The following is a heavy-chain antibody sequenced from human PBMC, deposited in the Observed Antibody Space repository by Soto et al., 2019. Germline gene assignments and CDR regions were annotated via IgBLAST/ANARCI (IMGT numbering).Heavy chain of an antibody. D-gene: IGHD3-22*01. V-gene: IGHV3-33*01. Sequence: GGSLRLSCAASGFTFSSYGMHWVRQAPGKGLEWVAVIWYDGSNKYYADSVKGRFTISRDNSKNTLYLQMNSLRAEDTAVYYCARDSLDSSFHTFDYWGQGTLVTVSS. CDR3: ARDSLDSSFHTFDY. CDR2: IWYDGSNK. CDR1: GFTFSSYG. J-gene: IGHJ4*02.